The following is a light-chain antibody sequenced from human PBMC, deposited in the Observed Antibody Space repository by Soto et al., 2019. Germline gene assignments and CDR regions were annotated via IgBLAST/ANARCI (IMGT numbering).Light chain of an antibody. CDR1: QSVFYSPSNKNY. CDR3: QQYHTAAT. CDR2: WAS. V-gene: IGKV4-1*01. Sequence: DIVMTQSPDSLAVSLGERATINCKSSQSVFYSPSNKNYIAWYQQRPGQPPRLLIYWASTRESGVPDRFSGSGSGTDFTLTISSLQAEDVAVYYCQQYHTAATFGPGTKVEIK. J-gene: IGKJ3*01.